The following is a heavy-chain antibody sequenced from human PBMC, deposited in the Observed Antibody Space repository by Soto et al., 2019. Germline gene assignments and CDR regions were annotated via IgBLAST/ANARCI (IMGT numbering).Heavy chain of an antibody. Sequence: GRSLRLSCAASGFSVSSNYLSWVRQAPGQGLERVSVLFSADNTHYAASVKGRLTISRDNSKNTVFLQMNSLRAEDTAVYYSAINDAGCYIGWGQETPFTVSS. CDR3: AINDAGCYIG. CDR2: LFSADNT. CDR1: GFSVSSNY. D-gene: IGHD2-2*02. J-gene: IGHJ4*02. V-gene: IGHV3-53*01.